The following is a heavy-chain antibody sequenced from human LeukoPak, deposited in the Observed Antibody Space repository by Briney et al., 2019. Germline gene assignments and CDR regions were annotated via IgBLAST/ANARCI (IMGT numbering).Heavy chain of an antibody. CDR2: ISGSGGST. Sequence: GGSLRLSCAASGFTSSSYAMSWVRQAPGKGLEWVSAISGSGGSTYYADSVKGRFTISRDNSKNTLYLQMNSLRAEDTAVYYCAKEDLIVVVVAATRGAFDIWGQGTMVTVSS. J-gene: IGHJ3*02. CDR3: AKEDLIVVVVAATRGAFDI. V-gene: IGHV3-23*01. D-gene: IGHD2-15*01. CDR1: GFTSSSYA.